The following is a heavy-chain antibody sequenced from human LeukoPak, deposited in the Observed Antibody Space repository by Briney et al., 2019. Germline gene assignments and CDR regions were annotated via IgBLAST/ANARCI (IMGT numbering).Heavy chain of an antibody. CDR1: GGSISSYY. Sequence: SETLSLTCTVSGGSISSYYWSWIRQPPGKGLEWIGYIYYSGSTNYNPSLKSRVTISVDTSKNQFSLKLSSVTAADTAVYYCARHVSTMVRGGFNGYNYFDCWGQGTLVTVSS. CDR2: IYYSGST. J-gene: IGHJ4*02. CDR3: ARHVSTMVRGGFNGYNYFDC. D-gene: IGHD3-10*01. V-gene: IGHV4-59*08.